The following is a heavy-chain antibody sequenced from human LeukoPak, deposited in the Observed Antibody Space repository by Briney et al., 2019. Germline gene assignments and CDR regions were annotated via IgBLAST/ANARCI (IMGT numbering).Heavy chain of an antibody. V-gene: IGHV1-2*02. J-gene: IGHJ3*01. Sequence: ASVKVSCKPSGYTFTGYYMHWVRQAPGQGLQWMGWINPNSGGTNYAQKFQGRVTMTRDTSISTAYMELSSLRSENTAIYYCAKIRDGYNDAYDLWGQGTVVTVPS. D-gene: IGHD5-24*01. CDR3: AKIRDGYNDAYDL. CDR1: GYTFTGYY. CDR2: INPNSGGT.